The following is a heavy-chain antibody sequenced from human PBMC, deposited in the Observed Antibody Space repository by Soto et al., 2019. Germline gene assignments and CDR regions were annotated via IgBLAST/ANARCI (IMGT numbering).Heavy chain of an antibody. CDR3: ASLYCRSTSCYYYYYGMAV. D-gene: IGHD2-2*01. Sequence: QVQLVESGGGVVQPGRSLRLSCAASGFTFSSYAMHWVRQAPGKGLEWVAVISYDGSNKYYADSVKGRFTISRDNSKNTLYLKMSSLRAEDTAVYYCASLYCRSTSCYYYYYGMAVWGQGTTVTVSS. CDR2: ISYDGSNK. CDR1: GFTFSSYA. J-gene: IGHJ6*02. V-gene: IGHV3-30-3*01.